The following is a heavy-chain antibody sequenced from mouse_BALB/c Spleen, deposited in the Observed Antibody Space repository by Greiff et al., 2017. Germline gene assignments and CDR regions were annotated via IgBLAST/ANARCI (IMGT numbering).Heavy chain of an antibody. J-gene: IGHJ1*01. Sequence: QVQLKESGPGLVAPSQSLSITCTVSGFSLTGYGVNWVRQPPGKGLEWLGMIWGDGSTDYNSALKSRLSISKDNSKSQVFLKMNSLQTDDTARYYCARVGNHWYFDVWGAGTTVTVSS. V-gene: IGHV2-6-7*01. CDR3: ARVGNHWYFDV. CDR2: IWGDGST. CDR1: GFSLTGYG. D-gene: IGHD2-1*01.